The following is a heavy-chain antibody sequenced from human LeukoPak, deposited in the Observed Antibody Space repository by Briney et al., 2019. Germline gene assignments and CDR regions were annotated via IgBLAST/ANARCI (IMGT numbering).Heavy chain of an antibody. V-gene: IGHV4-38-2*02. CDR2: IYHSGST. CDR1: GYSISSGYY. D-gene: IGHD1-1*01. CDR3: FNGSGTTFS. Sequence: SETLSLTCTVSGYSISSGYYWGWIRQPPGKGLEWIGSIYHSGSTYYNPSLKSRVTISVDTSKNQFSLKLSSVTAADTAVYYCFNGSGTTFSWGQGTLVTVSS. J-gene: IGHJ5*02.